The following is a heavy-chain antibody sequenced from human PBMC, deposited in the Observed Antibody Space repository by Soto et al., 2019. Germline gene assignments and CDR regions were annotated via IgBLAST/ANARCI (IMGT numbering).Heavy chain of an antibody. CDR1: GFTFSSYS. D-gene: IGHD6-13*01. CDR3: ARDHIAAAGARFDP. CDR2: ISSSSSYI. J-gene: IGHJ5*02. V-gene: IGHV3-21*01. Sequence: GGSLRLSCAASGFTFSSYSMNWVRQAPGKGLEWVSSISSSSSYIYYADSVKGRFTISRDNAKNSLYLQMNSLRAEDTAVYYCARDHIAAAGARFDPWGQGNLVTVSS.